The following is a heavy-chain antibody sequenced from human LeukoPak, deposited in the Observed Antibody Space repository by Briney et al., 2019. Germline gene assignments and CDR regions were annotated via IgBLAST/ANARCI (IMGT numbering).Heavy chain of an antibody. CDR3: ARANYGMDV. CDR1: GFTFSDYY. Sequence: GGSLRLSCAAPGFTFSDYYMSWIRQAPGKGLEWISYISSSSSDTNYADSVKGRFTSSRDHAKNSLYLQMNSLRAEDTAVYYCARANYGMDVWGQGTTVTVSS. V-gene: IGHV3-11*05. CDR2: ISSSSSDT. J-gene: IGHJ6*02.